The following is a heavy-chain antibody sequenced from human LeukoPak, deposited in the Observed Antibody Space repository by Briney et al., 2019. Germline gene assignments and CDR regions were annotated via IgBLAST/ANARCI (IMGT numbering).Heavy chain of an antibody. CDR1: GVSISSYY. Sequence: SETLSLTCTVSGVSISSYYWSWIRQPAGKGLEWIGRINTSGSTKYNPSLKSRVIMSVDTSKNQFSLKLSSVTAADTAVYYCARDLWGDSGSYSSWGQGTLVTVSS. CDR3: ARDLWGDSGSYSS. CDR2: INTSGST. J-gene: IGHJ4*02. V-gene: IGHV4-4*07. D-gene: IGHD1-26*01.